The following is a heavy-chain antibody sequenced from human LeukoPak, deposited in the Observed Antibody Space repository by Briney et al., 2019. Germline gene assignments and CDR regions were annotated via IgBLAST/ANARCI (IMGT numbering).Heavy chain of an antibody. CDR1: GYTFTAHF. D-gene: IGHD1-1*01. Sequence: ASVKVSCKASGYTFTAHFIQWVRQAPGQGLEWLGWMKPDNGATSYAQKFQGRVTMSRDTSSSTAYMELSSLRSDDPAVYYCARHAVPGTNYLYYMDVWGKGTMVTVSS. CDR2: MKPDNGAT. CDR3: ARHAVPGTNYLYYMDV. V-gene: IGHV1-2*02. J-gene: IGHJ6*03.